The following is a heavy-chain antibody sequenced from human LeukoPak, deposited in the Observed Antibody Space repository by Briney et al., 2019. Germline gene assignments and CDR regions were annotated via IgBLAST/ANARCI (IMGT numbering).Heavy chain of an antibody. J-gene: IGHJ4*02. CDR1: GFTFSNFW. Sequence: GGSLRLSCAVSGFTFSNFWMSWVRQAPGRGLEWVANIHPEGNEKYHVESVKGRFTISRDNAKNSLFLQMNGLRVEDAAVYYCARGDAFSGDHWGQGTLVTVSS. V-gene: IGHV3-7*04. CDR2: IHPEGNEK. CDR3: ARGDAFSGDH.